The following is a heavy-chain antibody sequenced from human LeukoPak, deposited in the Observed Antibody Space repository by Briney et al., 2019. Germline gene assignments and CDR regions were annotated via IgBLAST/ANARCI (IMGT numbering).Heavy chain of an antibody. Sequence: SETLSLTCTISGGSIGSYYWTWIRQPPGKGLEWIGYIYYSGTTNYNPSLKSRVTMSVDMSKNQFSLKLSSVTAADTAVYYCARRSSSWKNWFDPWGQGTLVTVSS. CDR2: IYYSGTT. V-gene: IGHV4-59*01. D-gene: IGHD6-13*01. J-gene: IGHJ5*02. CDR3: ARRSSSWKNWFDP. CDR1: GGSIGSYY.